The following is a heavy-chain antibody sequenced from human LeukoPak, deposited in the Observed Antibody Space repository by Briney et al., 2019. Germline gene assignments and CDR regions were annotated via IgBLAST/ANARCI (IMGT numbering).Heavy chain of an antibody. CDR3: ARYQEEDGYNAKTIDY. CDR1: GASISSNHY. Sequence: SETLSLTCSVSGASISSNHYWGWIRQPPGMGLEWIGTIHYRINTYYNPSLKSRLTISIDTSKNQFSLRLSSVTAADAAVYYCARYQEEDGYNAKTIDYWVQGTLVTVSS. J-gene: IGHJ4*02. D-gene: IGHD5-24*01. CDR2: IHYRINT. V-gene: IGHV4-39*01.